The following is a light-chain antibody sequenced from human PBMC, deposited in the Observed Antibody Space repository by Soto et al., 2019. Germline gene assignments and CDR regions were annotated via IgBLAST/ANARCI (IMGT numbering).Light chain of an antibody. Sequence: ETVLTQSPCTLSLSPGERATLSCSASQSVSSSSLAWYQQRPGQAPRLLIYGTSSRATGIPDRFSGSGSGTDFTLTISRLEPEDFAVYYCQQYGSSPWTFGQGTKVDIK. CDR2: GTS. J-gene: IGKJ1*01. V-gene: IGKV3-20*01. CDR1: QSVSSSS. CDR3: QQYGSSPWT.